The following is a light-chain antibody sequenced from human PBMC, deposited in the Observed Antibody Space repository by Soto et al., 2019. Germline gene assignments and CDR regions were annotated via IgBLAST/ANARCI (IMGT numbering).Light chain of an antibody. CDR3: QQYSDSPYT. V-gene: IGKV3-20*01. Sequence: EIVLTQSPGTLSLSPGERATLSCRASQSVSSNYLAWYQQKPGQAPRLLFSGASSRATGIPDRFSGSGSGADFSLTISRLEPEDFAVYYCQQYSDSPYTFGQGTKV. J-gene: IGKJ2*01. CDR1: QSVSSNY. CDR2: GAS.